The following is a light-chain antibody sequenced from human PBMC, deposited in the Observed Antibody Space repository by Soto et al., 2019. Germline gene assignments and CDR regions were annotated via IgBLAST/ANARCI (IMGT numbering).Light chain of an antibody. CDR3: QQRSNWPPGTT. J-gene: IGKJ4*01. CDR1: QSVSSY. Sequence: EIVLTQSPATLSLSPGERATLSCRASQSVSSYLAWYQQKPGQAPRLLIYDASNRATGIPARFSGSGSGTDFTLTISSLEPEDFAVYYCQQRSNWPPGTTVGGGTKVDSK. V-gene: IGKV3-11*01. CDR2: DAS.